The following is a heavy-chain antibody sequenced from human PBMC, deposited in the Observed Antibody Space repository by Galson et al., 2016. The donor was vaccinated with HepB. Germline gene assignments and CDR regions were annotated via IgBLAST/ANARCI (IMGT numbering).Heavy chain of an antibody. J-gene: IGHJ4*02. CDR3: ARATMTKDLDY. D-gene: IGHD1-1*01. CDR1: GFTFSSYA. V-gene: IGHV3-23*01. Sequence: SLRLSCAASGFTFSSYAMSWVRQAPGKGLEWVSTVSGSGVSTYYADSVKGRFTISRDNSKKTMDLQMSSLRAEDTAVYYRARATMTKDLDYWGQGTLVSVSS. CDR2: VSGSGVST.